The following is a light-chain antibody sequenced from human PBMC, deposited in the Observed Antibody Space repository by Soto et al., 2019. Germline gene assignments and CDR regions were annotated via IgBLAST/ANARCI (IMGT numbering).Light chain of an antibody. CDR3: QQYNTYPWT. Sequence: DIQMTQSPSTLSASVGDRVTITCRASQGIRSWLAWYQQKPGTAPNLLIYQASNLKSGVPSGFSGSGSGTEYTLTISSLQPDDFATYYCQQYNTYPWTFGQGTKVEIK. V-gene: IGKV1-5*03. CDR2: QAS. CDR1: QGIRSW. J-gene: IGKJ1*01.